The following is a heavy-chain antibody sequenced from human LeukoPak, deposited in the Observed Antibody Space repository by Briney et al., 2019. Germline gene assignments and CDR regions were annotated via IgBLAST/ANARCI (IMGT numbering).Heavy chain of an antibody. V-gene: IGHV3-21*01. CDR3: ARVRANWCEGY. CDR2: ITTTFYT. J-gene: IGHJ4*02. Sequence: KSGGSLRLSCAASGFTFSSYSFNWVRQVPGKGLEWVSSITTTFYTYYTDSVKGRFTISRDNAKNSLYLQMISLRAEDTAVYYCARVRANWCEGYWGQGTLVTVSS. D-gene: IGHD4/OR15-4a*01. CDR1: GFTFSSYS.